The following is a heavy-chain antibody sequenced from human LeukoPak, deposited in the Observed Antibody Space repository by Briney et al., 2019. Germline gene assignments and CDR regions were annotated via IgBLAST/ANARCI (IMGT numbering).Heavy chain of an antibody. CDR3: ATMGYYDYVWGSYPIDY. V-gene: IGHV3-53*01. Sequence: QPGGSLRLSCAAPGFTVSSNYMSWVRQAPGKGLEWVSVIYSGGSTYYADSVKGRFTISRDNSKNTLYLQMNSLRAEDTAVYYCATMGYYDYVWGSYPIDYWGQGTLVTVSS. D-gene: IGHD3-16*02. J-gene: IGHJ4*02. CDR1: GFTVSSNY. CDR2: IYSGGST.